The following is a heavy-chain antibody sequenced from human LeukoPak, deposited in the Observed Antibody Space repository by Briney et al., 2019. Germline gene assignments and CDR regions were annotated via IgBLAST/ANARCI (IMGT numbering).Heavy chain of an antibody. V-gene: IGHV4-59*01. D-gene: IGHD3-9*01. J-gene: IGHJ6*04. CDR3: ARGVGYYDILTGYQYYYYGMDV. Sequence: SETLSLTCPVSGGSISSYYWSWIRQPPGKGLEWIGYIYYSGSTNYNPSLKSRVTISVDTSKNQFSLKLSSVTAADTAVYYCARGVGYYDILTGYQYYYYGMDVWGKGTTVTVSS. CDR2: IYYSGST. CDR1: GGSISSYY.